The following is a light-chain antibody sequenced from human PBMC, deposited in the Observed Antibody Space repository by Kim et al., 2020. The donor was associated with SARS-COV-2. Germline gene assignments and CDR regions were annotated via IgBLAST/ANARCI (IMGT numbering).Light chain of an antibody. Sequence: SPGESATLSCRASQSVSSNYLAWYQQKPGQAPRLLIYGASSRATDIPDRFSGSGSGTDFTLTISRLEPEDFAVYYCQQYGGSPDYTFGQGTKLEI. CDR2: GAS. CDR1: QSVSSNY. J-gene: IGKJ2*01. CDR3: QQYGGSPDYT. V-gene: IGKV3-20*01.